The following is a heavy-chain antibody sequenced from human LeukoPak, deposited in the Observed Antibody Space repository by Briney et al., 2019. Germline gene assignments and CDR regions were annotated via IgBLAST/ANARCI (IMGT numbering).Heavy chain of an antibody. V-gene: IGHV4-59*01. CDR2: IYYSGST. D-gene: IGHD3-22*01. CDR1: GGSINNYY. CDR3: ARYYYDSSGYGMDV. J-gene: IGHJ6*02. Sequence: SETLSLTCTVSGGSINNYYWSWIRQPPGKGLEWIEYIYYSGSTNYNPSLKSRVTISVDTSKKQFSLKLSSVTAADTAVYYCARYYYDSSGYGMDVWGQGTTVTVSS.